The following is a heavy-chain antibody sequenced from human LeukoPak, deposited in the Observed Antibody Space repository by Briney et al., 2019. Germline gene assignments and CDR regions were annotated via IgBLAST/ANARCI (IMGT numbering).Heavy chain of an antibody. D-gene: IGHD2-15*01. V-gene: IGHV1-46*01. CDR3: ARYDCSGGSCYFDY. CDR1: GYTITNNY. Sequence: ASVKVSCKASGYTITNNYMHWVRQAPGQGLEWMGVINPSGTGTSYAQKFQGRVTMTRNTSISTAYMELSSLRSEDTAVYYCARYDCSGGSCYFDYWGQGTLVTVSS. CDR2: INPSGTGT. J-gene: IGHJ4*02.